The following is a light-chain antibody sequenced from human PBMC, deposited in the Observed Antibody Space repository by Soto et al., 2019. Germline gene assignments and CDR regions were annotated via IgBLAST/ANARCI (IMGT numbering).Light chain of an antibody. CDR1: SSNIGDNP. Sequence: QSVLTQPPSASGTPGQRVTISCSGSSSNIGDNPVNWYQQLPGAAPKLLIYINDQRPPGVPDRFSGSKSGNSASLAISGLQPEDEADYYCAAWDDSLNALFGTGTKVTVL. CDR3: AAWDDSLNAL. V-gene: IGLV1-44*01. CDR2: IND. J-gene: IGLJ1*01.